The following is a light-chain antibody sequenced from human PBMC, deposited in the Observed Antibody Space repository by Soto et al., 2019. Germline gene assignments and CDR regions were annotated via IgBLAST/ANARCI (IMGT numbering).Light chain of an antibody. CDR3: QQYNNWPRT. CDR2: GAS. J-gene: IGKJ2*01. V-gene: IGKV3-15*01. CDR1: QTVESS. Sequence: EVVMTQSPATVSVSPGERATLSCRASQTVESSLVWYQQKPGQAPRLLIYGASARAAGVPARFSGSGSGTEYTLTISALQSEDFAVYYCQQYNNWPRTFGQGTKVEIK.